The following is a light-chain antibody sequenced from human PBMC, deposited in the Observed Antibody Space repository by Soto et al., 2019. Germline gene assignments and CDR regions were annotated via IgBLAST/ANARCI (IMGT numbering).Light chain of an antibody. CDR2: NDN. CDR3: ISYTTSTTRPYV. Sequence: QSVLTQPPSASGTPGQRVTFSCSGSSSNIGSGTVNWYQQLPGTAPKLLIYNDNQRPSGVPDRFSGSKSGTSASLAISGLQSEDEADYYCISYTTSTTRPYVFGTGTKLTVL. V-gene: IGLV1-44*01. CDR1: SSNIGSGT. J-gene: IGLJ1*01.